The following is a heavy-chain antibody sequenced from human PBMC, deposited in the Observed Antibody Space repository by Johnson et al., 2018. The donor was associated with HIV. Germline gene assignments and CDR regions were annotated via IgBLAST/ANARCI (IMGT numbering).Heavy chain of an antibody. V-gene: IGHV3-25*04. CDR3: TTDPTVLEVFDI. J-gene: IGHJ3*02. CDR1: GFTFSSYY. Sequence: QLVESGGGLVQPGGSLRLSCAASGFTFSSYYMNCVRQATGNALELVGQVNPNGGSTYLIDSGKDRFNTSRDNAKNTLHLQMNSLKTEDTAVYYCTTDPTVLEVFDIWGQGTMVTVSS. CDR2: VNPNGGST. D-gene: IGHD3-3*02.